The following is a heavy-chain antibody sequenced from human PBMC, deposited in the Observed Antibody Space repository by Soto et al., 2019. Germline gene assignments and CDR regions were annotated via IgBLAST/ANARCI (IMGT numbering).Heavy chain of an antibody. CDR1: GFTVSSYE. CDR3: ARHLNGIRAAFDL. J-gene: IGHJ3*01. D-gene: IGHD1-1*01. CDR2: ISTGGNTI. Sequence: PGGSLRLSCAASGFTVSSYEMNWVRQAPGKGLEWISYISTGGNTIYYADSAMGRFTISRDTVKNSLYLQMNSLRAADTAVYYCARHLNGIRAAFDLWGRGTMVTVSS. V-gene: IGHV3-48*03.